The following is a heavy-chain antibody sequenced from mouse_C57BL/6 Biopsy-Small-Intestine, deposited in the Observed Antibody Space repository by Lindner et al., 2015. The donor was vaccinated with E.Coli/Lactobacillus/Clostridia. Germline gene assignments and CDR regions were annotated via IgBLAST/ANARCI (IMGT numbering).Heavy chain of an antibody. CDR1: GYTFTNYW. CDR3: ARNYVFDY. V-gene: IGHV1-63*01. J-gene: IGHJ2*01. Sequence: VQLQESGAELVRPGTSVKMSCKASGYTFTNYWIGWAKQRPGHGLEWIGWIYPGSGNTKYNEKFKGKATLTADTSSSTAYMQLSSLTSEDSAVYFCARNYVFDYWGQGTTLTVSS. D-gene: IGHD1-1*02. CDR2: IYPGSGNT.